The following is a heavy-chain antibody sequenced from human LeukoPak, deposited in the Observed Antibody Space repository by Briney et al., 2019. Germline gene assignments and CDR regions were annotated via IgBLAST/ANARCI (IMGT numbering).Heavy chain of an antibody. V-gene: IGHV1-69*13. J-gene: IGHJ5*02. CDR3: ARDLSSDYYDSSGYYSHFNWFDP. CDR2: IIPIFGTA. Sequence: SVKVSCKASGYTFASYAINWVRQAPGQGLEWMGGIIPIFGTANYAQKFQGRVTITADESTSTAYMELSSLRSEDTAVYYCARDLSSDYYDSSGYYSHFNWFDPWGQGTLVTVSS. CDR1: GYTFASYA. D-gene: IGHD3-22*01.